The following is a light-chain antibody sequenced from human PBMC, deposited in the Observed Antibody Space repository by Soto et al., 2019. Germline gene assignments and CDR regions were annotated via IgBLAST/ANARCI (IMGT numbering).Light chain of an antibody. CDR2: GAS. J-gene: IGKJ4*01. V-gene: IGKV1-39*01. CDR1: QNINTY. Sequence: DIQMTQSPSSLSASVGDRVTITCRPSQNINTYLNWYQQKPGKAPKVLIYGASTLQSGVPSRFSGSGSGTDFTLTISSLQHEDFASYYCQQNYITPHTFGGGTKVDIK. CDR3: QQNYITPHT.